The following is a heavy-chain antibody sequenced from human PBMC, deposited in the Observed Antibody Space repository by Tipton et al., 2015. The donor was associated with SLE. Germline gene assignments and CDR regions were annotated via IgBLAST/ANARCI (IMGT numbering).Heavy chain of an antibody. CDR2: IYYSGTT. D-gene: IGHD6-19*01. CDR3: ARVVGYASGWYDY. V-gene: IGHV4-39*07. CDR1: GDSISNNDCY. J-gene: IGHJ4*02. Sequence: TLSLTCTVSGDSISNNDCYWGWIRQTPGKGLEWIGTIYYSGTTYYNPSLKSRVTILVDTSKNQFSLKLTSVTATDTAVYYCARVVGYASGWYDYWGQGTLVTVSS.